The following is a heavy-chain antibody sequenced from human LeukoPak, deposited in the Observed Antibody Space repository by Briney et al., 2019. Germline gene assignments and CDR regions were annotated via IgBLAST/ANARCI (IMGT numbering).Heavy chain of an antibody. Sequence: AGGSLRLSCAASGFTFSSYGMHWVRQAPGKGLEWVAFIRYDGSNKYYADSVKGRFTISRDNAKNSLYLQMNSLRAEDTAVYYCARALTQRGYYFDYWGQGTLVTVSS. J-gene: IGHJ4*02. CDR1: GFTFSSYG. CDR2: IRYDGSNK. CDR3: ARALTQRGYYFDY. D-gene: IGHD3-10*01. V-gene: IGHV3-30*02.